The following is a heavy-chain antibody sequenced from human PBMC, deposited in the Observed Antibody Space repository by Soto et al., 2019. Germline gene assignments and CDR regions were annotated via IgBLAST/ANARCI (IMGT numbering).Heavy chain of an antibody. CDR3: ARVRYYDFWSGYLSTAAYYYHGMDV. CDR2: ISAYNGNT. D-gene: IGHD3-3*01. J-gene: IGHJ6*02. V-gene: IGHV1-18*04. CDR1: GYTFTSYG. Sequence: QVQLVQSGAEVKKPGASVKVSCKASGYTFTSYGISWVRQAPGQGLEWMGWISAYNGNTNYAQKLQGRVTMTTDTSTSTAYMELRSLRSDDTAVYYCARVRYYDFWSGYLSTAAYYYHGMDVWGQGTTVTVSS.